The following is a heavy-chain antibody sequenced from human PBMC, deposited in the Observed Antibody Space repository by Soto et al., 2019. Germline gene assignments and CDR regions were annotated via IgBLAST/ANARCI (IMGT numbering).Heavy chain of an antibody. Sequence: SETLSLTCTVSGGSISSYYWSWIRQPPGKGLEWIGYIYYSGSTNYNPSLKSRVTISVDTSKNQFSLKLSSVTAADTAVYYCARVPYSNYGNWFDPWGQGTLVTSPQ. V-gene: IGHV4-59*01. CDR1: GGSISSYY. CDR3: ARVPYSNYGNWFDP. J-gene: IGHJ5*02. D-gene: IGHD4-4*01. CDR2: IYYSGST.